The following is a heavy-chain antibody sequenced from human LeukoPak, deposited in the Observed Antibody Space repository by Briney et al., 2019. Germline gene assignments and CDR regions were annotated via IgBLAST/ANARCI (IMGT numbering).Heavy chain of an antibody. D-gene: IGHD1-26*01. Sequence: SVKVSCKASGGTFSSYAISWVRQAPGHGLEWMGRIIPILGIANYAQKFQGRVTITADKSTSTAYMELSSLRCEDTAVYYCACLVGATTGDYWGQGTRSPSPQ. V-gene: IGHV1-69*04. J-gene: IGHJ4*02. CDR2: IIPILGIA. CDR1: GGTFSSYA. CDR3: ACLVGATTGDY.